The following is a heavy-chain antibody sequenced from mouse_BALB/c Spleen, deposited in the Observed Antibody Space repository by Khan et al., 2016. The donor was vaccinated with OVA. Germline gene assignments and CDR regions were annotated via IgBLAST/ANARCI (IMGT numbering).Heavy chain of an antibody. D-gene: IGHD2-14*01. Sequence: MQLEESGPSLVKPSQTLSLTCSVTGDSITSGYWNWIRKFPGNRLEYMGYIIYTGYTYYNPSLKSRISITRHTSKNQYYLQLNSVTDEDTATYYCARSTYRYAFVYWGQGTLVTVSA. J-gene: IGHJ3*01. CDR2: IIYTGYT. CDR3: ARSTYRYAFVY. V-gene: IGHV3-8*02. CDR1: GDSITSGY.